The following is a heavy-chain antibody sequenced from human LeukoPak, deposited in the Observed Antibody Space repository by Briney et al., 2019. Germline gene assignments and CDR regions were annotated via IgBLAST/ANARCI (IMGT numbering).Heavy chain of an antibody. CDR1: GGSISSGASD. CDR3: ASAAWLQLRLDY. Sequence: SETLSLTCTVSGGSISSGASDWSWIRQPPGKGLEWIGYIYYSGSTYYNPSLKSRVTISVDTSKNQFSLKLSSVTAADTAVYYCASAAWLQLRLDYWGQGTLVTVSS. CDR2: IYYSGST. D-gene: IGHD5-24*01. J-gene: IGHJ4*02. V-gene: IGHV4-30-4*01.